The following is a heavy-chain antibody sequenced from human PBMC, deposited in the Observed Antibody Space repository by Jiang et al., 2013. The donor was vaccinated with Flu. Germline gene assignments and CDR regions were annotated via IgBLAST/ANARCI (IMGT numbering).Heavy chain of an antibody. V-gene: IGHV4-34*01. D-gene: IGHD3-22*01. CDR2: INHSGST. CDR1: GGSFSGYY. J-gene: IGHJ5*02. CDR3: ARGDYYDSSGYYLPWFDP. Sequence: LLKPSETLSLTCAVYGGSFSGYYWSWIRQPPGKGLEWIGEINHSGSTNYNPSLKSRVTISVDTSKNQFSLKLSSVTAADTAVYYCARGDYYDSSGYYLPWFDPWGQGTLVTVSS.